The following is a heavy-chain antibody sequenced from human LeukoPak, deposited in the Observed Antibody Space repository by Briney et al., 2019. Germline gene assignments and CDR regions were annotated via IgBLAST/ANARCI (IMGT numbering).Heavy chain of an antibody. CDR1: GFIFSRDS. Sequence: SGGSLRLSCAASGFIFSRDSMSWVRQAPGKGLEWVSYINGGGSPILYADPVRGRFTISRDNAKNSLYLQMNSLRAEDTAMYYCARERGSGSYHPFDPWGQGTLVTVSS. CDR3: ARERGSGSYHPFDP. CDR2: INGGGSPI. D-gene: IGHD3-10*01. V-gene: IGHV3-48*04. J-gene: IGHJ5*02.